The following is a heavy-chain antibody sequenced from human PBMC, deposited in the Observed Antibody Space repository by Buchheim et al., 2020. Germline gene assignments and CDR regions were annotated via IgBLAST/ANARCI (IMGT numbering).Heavy chain of an antibody. D-gene: IGHD4-17*01. V-gene: IGHV4-61*02. Sequence: QVQLQESGPGLVKPSQTLSLTCTVSGDSISTSSSYWSWIRQPAGQGLEWIGRIYSNGNTNYNPSLKSRVTISLDTYKNQFSLKLSSVTAADTAIYYCARATGSSYFNAMDVWGQGTT. CDR1: GDSISTSSSY. CDR2: IYSNGNT. J-gene: IGHJ6*02. CDR3: ARATGSSYFNAMDV.